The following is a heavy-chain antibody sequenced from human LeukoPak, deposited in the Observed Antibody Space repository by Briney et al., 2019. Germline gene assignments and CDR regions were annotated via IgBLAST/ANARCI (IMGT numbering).Heavy chain of an antibody. J-gene: IGHJ5*02. V-gene: IGHV4-4*07. D-gene: IGHD3-3*01. CDR2: IYTSGST. CDR1: DYSINSGHY. CDR3: ARDQSYDFWRGYGWFDP. Sequence: SETLSLTCAVSDYSINSGHYWGWIRQPAGKGLEWIGRIYTSGSTNYNPSLKSRVTISVDTSKNQFSLKLSSVTAADTAVYYCARDQSYDFWRGYGWFDPWGQGTLVTVSS.